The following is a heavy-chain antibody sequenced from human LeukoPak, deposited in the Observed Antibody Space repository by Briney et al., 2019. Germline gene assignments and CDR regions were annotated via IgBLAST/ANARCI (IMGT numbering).Heavy chain of an antibody. D-gene: IGHD6-13*01. J-gene: IGHJ6*03. Sequence: GGSLRLSCVASGFTFRNYGMSWVRQAPGKGLEWVSAISGSGGSTYYADSVKGRFTISRDNSKNTLYLQMNSLRAEDTAVYYCAKAEYSSSWYSGSYYYYYMDVWGKGTTVTVSS. CDR1: GFTFRNYG. CDR2: ISGSGGST. V-gene: IGHV3-23*01. CDR3: AKAEYSSSWYSGSYYYYYMDV.